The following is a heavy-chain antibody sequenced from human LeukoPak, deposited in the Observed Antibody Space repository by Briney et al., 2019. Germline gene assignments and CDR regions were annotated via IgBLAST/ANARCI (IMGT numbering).Heavy chain of an antibody. CDR2: ITGSSNTI. CDR1: GFTFSTYS. J-gene: IGHJ4*02. CDR3: ARDSDGDPSFDY. V-gene: IGHV3-48*02. D-gene: IGHD4-17*01. Sequence: PGGSLRLSCAASGFTFSTYSMNWVRQAPGKGLEWVSYITGSSNTIYYADSVKGRFTISRDNAKSSLYLQMNSLRDEDTAVYYCARDSDGDPSFDYWGQGTLVTVSS.